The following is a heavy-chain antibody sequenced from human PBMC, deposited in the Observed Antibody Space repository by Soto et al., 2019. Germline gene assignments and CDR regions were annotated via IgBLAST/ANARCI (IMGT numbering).Heavy chain of an antibody. J-gene: IGHJ6*02. CDR1: GFTFGDYA. D-gene: IGHD1-26*01. Sequence: GGSLRLSCTASGFTFGDYAMSWFRQAPGKGLEWVGFIRSKAYGGTTEYAASVKGRFTISRDDSKSIAYLQMNSLKTEDTAVYYCTRGESYYVSYYYYYGMDVWGQGTTVTVSS. CDR2: IRSKAYGGTT. V-gene: IGHV3-49*03. CDR3: TRGESYYVSYYYYYGMDV.